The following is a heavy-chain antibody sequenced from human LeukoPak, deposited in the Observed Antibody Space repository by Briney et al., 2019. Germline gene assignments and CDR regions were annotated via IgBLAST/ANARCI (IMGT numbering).Heavy chain of an antibody. Sequence: PGGSLRLSCAASGFFVSNNYMSWVRQAPGKGLEWVSVIYSGGDTYYADSVKGRFTISRDNSKNTLYLQMNRLRAEDTAIYYCARGAEPSFTMIVVELDYWGQGTLVTVSS. CDR1: GFFVSNNY. CDR3: ARGAEPSFTMIVVELDY. V-gene: IGHV3-53*01. CDR2: IYSGGDT. D-gene: IGHD3-22*01. J-gene: IGHJ4*02.